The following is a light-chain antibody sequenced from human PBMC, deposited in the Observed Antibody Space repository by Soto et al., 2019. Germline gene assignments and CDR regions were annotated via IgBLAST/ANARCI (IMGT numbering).Light chain of an antibody. CDR2: DAS. V-gene: IGKV3-11*01. CDR3: QQRSNWPRT. Sequence: EIVLTQSPATLSLSPGERATLSCRASQSVGSSLAWFQHKPGQAPRLLIYDASNRATGIPARFSGSGSGTDFTLTISSPEPEAFAVYYCQQRSNWPRTFGPGTKLEIK. CDR1: QSVGSS. J-gene: IGKJ2*01.